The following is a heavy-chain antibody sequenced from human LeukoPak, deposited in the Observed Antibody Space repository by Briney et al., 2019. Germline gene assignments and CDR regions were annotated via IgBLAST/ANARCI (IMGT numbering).Heavy chain of an antibody. V-gene: IGHV4-34*08. J-gene: IGHJ4*02. Sequence: GSLRLSCAASGFTFSSYAMSWVRQAPGKGLEWIGEINHSGSTNYNPSLKSRVTISVDTSKNQFSLKLSSVTAADTAVYYCAGSSFVVVVAAKAFDYWGQGTLVTVSS. CDR3: AGSSFVVVVAAKAFDY. D-gene: IGHD2-15*01. CDR2: INHSGST. CDR1: GFTFSSYA.